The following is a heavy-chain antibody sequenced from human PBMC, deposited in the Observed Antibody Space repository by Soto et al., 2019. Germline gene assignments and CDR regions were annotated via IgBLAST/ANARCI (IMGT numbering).Heavy chain of an antibody. D-gene: IGHD3-10*01. J-gene: IGHJ6*02. CDR2: IYWDDDK. V-gene: IGHV2-5*02. Sequence: QITLKESGPTLVKPTQTLTLTCTCAGFSLSSSGAAVGWIRQPPGEALDWLALIYWDDDKRYSPSLRTRLTLTKDISKNQVVLTMTNMNPVDAGTYYCAHSMVRTNYAMDVWGQGTTVTVSS. CDR1: GFSLSSSGAA. CDR3: AHSMVRTNYAMDV.